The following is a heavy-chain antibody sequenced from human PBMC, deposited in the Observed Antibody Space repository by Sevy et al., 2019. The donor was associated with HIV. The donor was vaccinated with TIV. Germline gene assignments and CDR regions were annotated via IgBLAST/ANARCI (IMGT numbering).Heavy chain of an antibody. V-gene: IGHV3-74*01. CDR3: ARETVAFDY. J-gene: IGHJ4*02. D-gene: IGHD4-17*01. CDR2: INSDGSST. CDR1: EFTFSSYL. Sequence: GSLRLSCAASEFTFSSYLMNWVRQAPGKGLVWVSRINSDGSSTNYADSVKGRFTISRDNAKNTLYLQMNSLRAEDTAVYYCARETVAFDYWGQGTLVTVSS.